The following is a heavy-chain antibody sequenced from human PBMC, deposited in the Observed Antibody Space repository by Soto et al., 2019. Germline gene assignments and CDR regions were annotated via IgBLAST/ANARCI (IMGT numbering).Heavy chain of an antibody. V-gene: IGHV1-18*01. Sequence: QVQLVQSGAEVKKPGASVKVSCKASGYTFTSYGISWVRQAPGQGLEWMGWISAYTGNTNYPQKLQGRVTMTTDTSTCTAYMELRSLRSDDTAVYYCARPMITFGEEVYFDYWGQGTLVTVSS. CDR1: GYTFTSYG. CDR3: ARPMITFGEEVYFDY. D-gene: IGHD3-16*01. CDR2: ISAYTGNT. J-gene: IGHJ4*02.